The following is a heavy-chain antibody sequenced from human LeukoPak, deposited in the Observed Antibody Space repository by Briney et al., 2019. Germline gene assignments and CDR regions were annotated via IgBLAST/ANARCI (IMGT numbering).Heavy chain of an antibody. J-gene: IGHJ6*03. CDR1: GYTFSSYD. Sequence: ASVKVSCKASGYTFSSYDINWVRPATGQGLDWMGWMNPDSGNTGYAQKFQGRVTITRNTSISTAYMELSSLRSEDTAVYYCARGRVGNYYTNYYMDVWGKGTTVTISS. D-gene: IGHD3-10*01. CDR2: MNPDSGNT. CDR3: ARGRVGNYYTNYYMDV. V-gene: IGHV1-8*03.